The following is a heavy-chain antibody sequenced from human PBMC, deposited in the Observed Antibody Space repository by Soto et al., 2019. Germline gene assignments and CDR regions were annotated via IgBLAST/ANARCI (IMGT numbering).Heavy chain of an antibody. J-gene: IGHJ3*02. CDR2: ISAYNGNT. Sequence: GSVKVSCKASGYTFTSYSISLVRPAPGQGLEWMGWISAYNGNTNYAQKLQGRVTMTTDTSTSTAYMELRSLRSDDTAVYYCARVYMDYYGSGSYSPLIDAFDIWGQGTMVTVSS. D-gene: IGHD3-10*01. CDR1: GYTFTSYS. CDR3: ARVYMDYYGSGSYSPLIDAFDI. V-gene: IGHV1-18*01.